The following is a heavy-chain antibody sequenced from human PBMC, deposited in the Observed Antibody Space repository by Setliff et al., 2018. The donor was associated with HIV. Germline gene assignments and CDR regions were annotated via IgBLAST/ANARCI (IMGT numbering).Heavy chain of an antibody. CDR2: INHSGRA. J-gene: IGHJ4*02. CDR1: GESFSGYY. D-gene: IGHD3-22*01. CDR3: ARAPYYDYRGLAVYYFDY. Sequence: PSETLSLTCAVYGESFSGYYWSWIRQPAGKGLEWLGEINHSGRAKYNPSLKSRASISADTSKNQFSLRLTSVTAADTAVYYCARAPYYDYRGLAVYYFDYWGQGTLVTVSS. V-gene: IGHV4-34*01.